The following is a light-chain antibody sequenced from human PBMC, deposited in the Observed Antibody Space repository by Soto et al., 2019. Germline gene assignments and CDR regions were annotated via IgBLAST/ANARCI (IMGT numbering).Light chain of an antibody. J-gene: IGKJ5*01. CDR1: QSVSNS. CDR3: QQYGSSPRT. CDR2: DAS. V-gene: IGKV3-11*01. Sequence: EIVLTQSPATLSLSPGERATLSCRASQSVSNSLAWYQQKPGQAPRLLIYDASNRATDIPARFSGSGSGTAFTLTISSLEPEDFAVYYCQQYGSSPRTFGQGTRLEIK.